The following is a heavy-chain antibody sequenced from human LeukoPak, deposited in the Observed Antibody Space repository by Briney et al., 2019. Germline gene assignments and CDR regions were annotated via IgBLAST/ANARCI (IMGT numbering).Heavy chain of an antibody. CDR1: GYTFTSHY. CDR2: INPSDGHT. D-gene: IGHD3-3*02. V-gene: IGHV1-46*01. Sequence: VASVKVSCKASGYTFTSHYIHWVRQAPGQGPEWLGIINPSDGHTIYAQKFQGRVTLTRDTSTTTVYMDLSSLTFEDTAVYYCARVDAASGTHFWNNWGQGTLVIVSS. J-gene: IGHJ4*02. CDR3: ARVDAASGTHFWNN.